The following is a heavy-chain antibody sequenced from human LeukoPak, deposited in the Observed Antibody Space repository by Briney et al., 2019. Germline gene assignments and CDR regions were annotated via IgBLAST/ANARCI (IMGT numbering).Heavy chain of an antibody. CDR3: AREDGSGSYTFLDY. J-gene: IGHJ4*02. V-gene: IGHV1-2*02. CDR2: INPNSGGT. D-gene: IGHD3-10*01. Sequence: ASVKVSCKASGYTFTGYYMHWVRQAPGQGLEWMGWINPNSGGTNYAQKFQGRVTMTRDTSISTAYMELSRLRSDDTAVYYCAREDGSGSYTFLDYWGQGTLVTVSS. CDR1: GYTFTGYY.